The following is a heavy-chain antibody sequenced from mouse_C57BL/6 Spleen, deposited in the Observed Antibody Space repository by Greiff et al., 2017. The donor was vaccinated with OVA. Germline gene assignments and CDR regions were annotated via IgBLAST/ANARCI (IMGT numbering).Heavy chain of an antibody. D-gene: IGHD1-1*01. CDR1: GFTFSSYA. J-gene: IGHJ3*01. Sequence: EVQGVESGEGLVKPGGSLKLSCAASGFTFSSYAMSWVRQTPEKRLEWVAYISSGGDYIYYADTVKGRFTISRDNARNTLYLQMSSLKSEDTAMYYGTREGNYYGSSCFAYWGQGTLVTVSA. V-gene: IGHV5-9-1*02. CDR3: TREGNYYGSSCFAY. CDR2: ISSGGDYI.